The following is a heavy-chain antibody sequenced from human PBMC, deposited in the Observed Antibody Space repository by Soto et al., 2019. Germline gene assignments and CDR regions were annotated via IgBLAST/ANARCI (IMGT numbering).Heavy chain of an antibody. D-gene: IGHD5-12*01. CDR3: AKQLGGYRYYYYYMDV. V-gene: IGHV3-23*01. CDR1: GFTFSSYA. J-gene: IGHJ6*03. Sequence: VQLLESGGGLVQPGGSLRLSCAASGFTFSSYAMSWVRQAPGKGLEWVSAISGSGGSTYYADSVKGRFTISRDNSKNTLYLQMNSLRAEDTAVYYCAKQLGGYRYYYYYMDVWGKGTTVTVSS. CDR2: ISGSGGST.